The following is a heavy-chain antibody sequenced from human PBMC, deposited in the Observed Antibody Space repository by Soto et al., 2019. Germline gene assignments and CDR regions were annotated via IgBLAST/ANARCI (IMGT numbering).Heavy chain of an antibody. J-gene: IGHJ4*02. CDR2: IKSKTDGGTT. V-gene: IGHV3-15*01. Sequence: GGSLRLSCAASGFTFSNAWMSWVRQAPGKGLEWVGRIKSKTDGGTTDYAAPVKGRFTISRDDSKNTLYLQMNSLKTEDTAVYYCTTGVRYFDWSHDYWGQGTLVTVSS. CDR3: TTGVRYFDWSHDY. D-gene: IGHD3-9*01. CDR1: GFTFSNAW.